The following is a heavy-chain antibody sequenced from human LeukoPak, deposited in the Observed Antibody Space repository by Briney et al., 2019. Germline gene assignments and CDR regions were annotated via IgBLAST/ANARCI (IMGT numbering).Heavy chain of an antibody. V-gene: IGHV3-20*04. CDR2: ITWNGDKT. CDR3: ARDPFCTSSTGRYSEGSVEP. D-gene: IGHD2/OR15-2a*01. CDR1: GFTFGDYD. J-gene: IGHJ5*02. Sequence: GGSLRLSCTASGFTFGDYDMNRVRQVPGKGLEWASGITWNGDKTGYADSVRGRFAISRDNTKKPLYLQMSSLRAEDTALYYCARDPFCTSSTGRYSEGSVEPWRAGTLVTVSS.